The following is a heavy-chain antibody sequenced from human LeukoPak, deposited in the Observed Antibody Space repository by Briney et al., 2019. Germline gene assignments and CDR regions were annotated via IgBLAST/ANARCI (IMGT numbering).Heavy chain of an antibody. Sequence: GGSLRLSCAASGFTFSSYWMSWVRQAPGKGLEWVANIKQDGSEKYYVDSVKGRFTISRDNAKNSLYLRMNSLRAEDTAVYYCARASYSYGDHNWFDPWGQGTLVTVSS. CDR3: ARASYSYGDHNWFDP. V-gene: IGHV3-7*01. J-gene: IGHJ5*02. CDR2: IKQDGSEK. CDR1: GFTFSSYW. D-gene: IGHD5-18*01.